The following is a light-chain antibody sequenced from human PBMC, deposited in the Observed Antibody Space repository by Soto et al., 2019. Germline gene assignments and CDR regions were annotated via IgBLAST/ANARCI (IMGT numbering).Light chain of an antibody. J-gene: IGKJ5*01. CDR1: QDISDY. V-gene: IGKV1-27*01. CDR3: QKYNSALT. CDR2: DAS. Sequence: DFQMTQSPSSLSASVGDRVTITCQASQDISDYLNWYQQKPGRDPKHLIYDASTLQSGVPSRFSGSGSGTDFTLTISSLQPEDVATYFCQKYNSALTFGQGTRLEI.